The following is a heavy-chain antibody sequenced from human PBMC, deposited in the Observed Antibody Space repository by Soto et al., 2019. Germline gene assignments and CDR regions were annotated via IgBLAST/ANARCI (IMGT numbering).Heavy chain of an antibody. CDR2: INPNSGGT. CDR3: AITSLPQLLLGGDYYGMDV. Sequence: QVQLVQSGAEVKKPGASVKVSCKASGYTFTGYYMHCVRQATGQGLEWMGWINPNSGGTNYAQKCQGWVTMTRDTSVSTVYMERSRLRSDDTAVYYCAITSLPQLLLGGDYYGMDVWGQGTTVTVSS. V-gene: IGHV1-2*04. J-gene: IGHJ6*02. D-gene: IGHD2-2*01. CDR1: GYTFTGYY.